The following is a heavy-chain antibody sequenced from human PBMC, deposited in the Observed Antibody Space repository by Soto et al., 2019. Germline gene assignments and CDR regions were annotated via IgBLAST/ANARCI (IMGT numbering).Heavy chain of an antibody. D-gene: IGHD4-17*01. CDR3: ARFKVTTESFDS. J-gene: IGHJ4*02. Sequence: LSLTCSVSGASINTGGFYWSWVRQYPGKGLDWIGYGSHTGSRYPNPSLRSGITISLDTPNNQFSLRLTSVTAADTAVYYCARFKVTTESFDSWGQGSLVTVCS. CDR2: GSHTGSR. V-gene: IGHV4-31*03. CDR1: GASINTGGFY.